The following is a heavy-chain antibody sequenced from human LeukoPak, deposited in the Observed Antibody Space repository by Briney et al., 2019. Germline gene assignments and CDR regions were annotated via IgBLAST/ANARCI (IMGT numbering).Heavy chain of an antibody. D-gene: IGHD1-1*01. CDR1: GFIFSSYW. V-gene: IGHV3-7*01. CDR3: ARDPDAGTTDY. J-gene: IGHJ4*02. CDR2: INEGGSET. Sequence: PGGSLRLSCTASGFIFSSYWMSWVRQAPGKGLEWVANINEGGSETYYVDSVKGRFTISRDNAKKSLYLQMSSLRAEDTAVYYCARDPDAGTTDYWGQGTLVTVSS.